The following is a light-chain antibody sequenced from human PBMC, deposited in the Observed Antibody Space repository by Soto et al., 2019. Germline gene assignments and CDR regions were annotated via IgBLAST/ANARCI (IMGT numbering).Light chain of an antibody. CDR3: SSYTSTNTLI. CDR2: EVT. Sequence: QSVLTQPASVSGSPGQSITISCTGTSSDVGGYNYVSWFQQSPGKAPKVMIYEVTNRPSGVSIRFSGSKSGNTASLTISGLQAEDEADYYCSSYTSTNTLIFGGGTQLTVL. CDR1: SSDVGGYNY. J-gene: IGLJ2*01. V-gene: IGLV2-14*01.